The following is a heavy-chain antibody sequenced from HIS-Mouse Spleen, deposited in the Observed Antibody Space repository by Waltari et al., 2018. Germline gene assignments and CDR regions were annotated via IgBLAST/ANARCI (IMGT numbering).Heavy chain of an antibody. V-gene: IGHV3-53*02. Sequence: EVQLVETGGGLIQPGGSLRLSCAASGFTVSSNYMSWVRQAPGKGLEWVSVIYSGGSTYYADSLKGRFTISRDNSKNTLYLQMNSLRAEDTAVYYCARDDPYSSGWYDFDYWGQGTLVTVSS. CDR1: GFTVSSNY. D-gene: IGHD6-19*01. CDR3: ARDDPYSSGWYDFDY. J-gene: IGHJ4*02. CDR2: IYSGGST.